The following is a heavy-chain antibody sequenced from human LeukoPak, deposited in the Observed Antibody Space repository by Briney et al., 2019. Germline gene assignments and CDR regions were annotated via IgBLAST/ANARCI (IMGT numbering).Heavy chain of an antibody. Sequence: PGGSLRLSCAASGFIVSSNYMSWVRQAPGKGLEWVSVIYSGGSTYYADSVKGRFTISRDNSKNTLYLQMNSLRPEDTAVYYCARTSADYGEVLFDYWGQGTLVTVSS. D-gene: IGHD4/OR15-4a*01. V-gene: IGHV3-53*01. CDR3: ARTSADYGEVLFDY. CDR2: IYSGGST. CDR1: GFIVSSNY. J-gene: IGHJ4*02.